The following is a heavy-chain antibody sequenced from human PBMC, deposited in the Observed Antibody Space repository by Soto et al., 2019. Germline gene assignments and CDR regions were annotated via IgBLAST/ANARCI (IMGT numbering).Heavy chain of an antibody. Sequence: QVQLVQSGAEVKKPGSSVKVSCKASGGTFSSYAISWVRQAPGQGLEWMGGIIPIFGTANYAQKFQGRVTITADESTSTAYMELSSLRSEDTAVYYCARGFSSSYENNYSYYYGMDVWGQGTTVTVSS. CDR3: ARGFSSSYENNYSYYYGMDV. J-gene: IGHJ6*02. D-gene: IGHD6-6*01. CDR1: GGTFSSYA. V-gene: IGHV1-69*12. CDR2: IIPIFGTA.